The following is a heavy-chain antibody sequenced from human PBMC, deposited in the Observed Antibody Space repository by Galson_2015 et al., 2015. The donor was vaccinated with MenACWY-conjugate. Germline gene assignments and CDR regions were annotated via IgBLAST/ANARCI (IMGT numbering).Heavy chain of an antibody. Sequence: QSGAEVTKPGESLKISCTGSGSSFTRYWIGWVRQMPGKGLEWMGIIYPGDSDTRYSPSFQGQVTISADKSISTAYLQWSSLKASGTAMYYCARHDYGDTTPPFDYWGQGTLVTVSS. V-gene: IGHV5-51*01. CDR2: IYPGDSDT. J-gene: IGHJ4*02. CDR1: GSSFTRYW. D-gene: IGHD4-17*01. CDR3: ARHDYGDTTPPFDY.